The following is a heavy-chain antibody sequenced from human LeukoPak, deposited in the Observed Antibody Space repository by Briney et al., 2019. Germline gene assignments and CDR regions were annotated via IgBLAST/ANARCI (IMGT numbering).Heavy chain of an antibody. CDR3: ASPTTVTTSAYRAFDI. CDR1: GGSFSDNY. D-gene: IGHD4-17*01. Sequence: PSETLSLTCAVYGGSFSDNYWSSIRQPPGKGLEWISEINHSGSTNSSPSLRSRVTISVDTSKNQFSLNLRSVTAADTAVYYCASPTTVTTSAYRAFDIWGQGTMVTVSA. V-gene: IGHV4-34*01. J-gene: IGHJ3*02. CDR2: INHSGST.